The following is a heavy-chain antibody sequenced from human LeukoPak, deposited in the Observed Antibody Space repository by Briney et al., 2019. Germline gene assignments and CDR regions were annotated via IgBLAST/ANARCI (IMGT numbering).Heavy chain of an antibody. CDR3: ARVSAGYDFWSGYPKAPYFDY. D-gene: IGHD3-3*01. Sequence: GGSLRLSCAASGFTFSDYYMSWIRQAPGKGLEWVSYISSSRSTIYYADSVKGRFTISRDNAKNSLYLQMNSLRAEDTAVYYCARVSAGYDFWSGYPKAPYFDYWGQGTLVTVSS. CDR2: ISSSRSTI. CDR1: GFTFSDYY. V-gene: IGHV3-11*04. J-gene: IGHJ4*02.